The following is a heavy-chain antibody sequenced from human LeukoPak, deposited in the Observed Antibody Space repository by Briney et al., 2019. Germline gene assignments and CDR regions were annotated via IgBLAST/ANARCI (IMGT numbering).Heavy chain of an antibody. Sequence: PSETLSLTCAVSGYSISSGYYWGWIRQPPGKGLEWIGSIYHSGSTYYNPSLKSRVTISVDTSKNQFSLKLSSVTAADTAVYYCARPYYDFWRSYYFDYWGQGTLVTVSS. CDR3: ARPYYDFWRSYYFDY. CDR2: IYHSGST. V-gene: IGHV4-38-2*01. D-gene: IGHD3-3*01. J-gene: IGHJ4*02. CDR1: GYSISSGYY.